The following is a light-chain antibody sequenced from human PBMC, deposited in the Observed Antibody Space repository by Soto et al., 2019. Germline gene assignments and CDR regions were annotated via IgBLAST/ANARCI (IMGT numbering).Light chain of an antibody. CDR1: TGAVTSNHH. V-gene: IGLV7-46*01. CDR3: LLSYNAARV. CDR2: DTS. Sequence: QAVVTQEPSLTVSPGGTVTLTCGSSTGAVTSNHHPYWFQQKAGQAPRTLIYDTSNKHSWTPDRLSGSLLGDKAALTRSGAQTEDEAQYYCLLSYNAARVFGGGTKLTVL. J-gene: IGLJ2*01.